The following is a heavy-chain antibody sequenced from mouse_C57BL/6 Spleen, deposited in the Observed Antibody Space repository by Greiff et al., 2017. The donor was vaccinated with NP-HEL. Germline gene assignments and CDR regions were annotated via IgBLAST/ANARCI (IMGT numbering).Heavy chain of an antibody. CDR1: GFSLTSYG. Sequence: QVQLKESGPGLVQPSQSLSITCTVSGFSLTSYGVHWVRQSPGKGLEWLGVIWSGGSTDYNAAFISRLSISKDNSKSQVFFKMNSLQADDTAIYYCARNGHYYYGSSLYWYFDVWGTGTTVTVSS. CDR3: ARNGHYYYGSSLYWYFDV. D-gene: IGHD1-1*01. CDR2: IWSGGST. J-gene: IGHJ1*03. V-gene: IGHV2-2*01.